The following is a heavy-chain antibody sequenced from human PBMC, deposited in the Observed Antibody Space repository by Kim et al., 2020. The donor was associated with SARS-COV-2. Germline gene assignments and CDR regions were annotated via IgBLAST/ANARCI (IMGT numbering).Heavy chain of an antibody. CDR1: GGSFSGYY. CDR2: INHSGST. CDR3: ARGPSTTSHRRLDY. Sequence: SETLSLTCAVYGGSFSGYYWSWIRQPPGKGLEWIGEINHSGSTNYNPSLKSRVTISVDTSKNQFSLKLSSVTAADTAVYYCARGPSTTSHRRLDYWGQGTLVTVSS. V-gene: IGHV4-34*01. D-gene: IGHD1-26*01. J-gene: IGHJ4*02.